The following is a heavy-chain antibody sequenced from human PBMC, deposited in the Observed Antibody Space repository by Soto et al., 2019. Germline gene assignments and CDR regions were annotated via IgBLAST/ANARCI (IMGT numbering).Heavy chain of an antibody. CDR2: ISSSSSYI. V-gene: IGHV3-21*01. CDR1: GFTFSSYS. CDR3: ARQYDYIWGSPLDAFDI. Sequence: GGSLRLSCAASGFTFSSYSMNWVRQAPGKGLEWVSSISSSSSYIHYADSVKGRFTISRDNAKNSLYLQMNSLRAEDTAVYYCARQYDYIWGSPLDAFDIWGQGTMVTVSS. J-gene: IGHJ3*02. D-gene: IGHD3-16*01.